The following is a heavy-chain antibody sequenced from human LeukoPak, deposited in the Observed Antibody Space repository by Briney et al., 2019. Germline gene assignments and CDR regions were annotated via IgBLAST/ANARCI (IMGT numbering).Heavy chain of an antibody. CDR3: ARGRGNMTTGSAAFDI. CDR2: MNPNSGNT. D-gene: IGHD4-17*01. V-gene: IGHV1-8*01. Sequence: PAASVKVSCKASGFTFTMYYIHWVRQAPGQGLEWMRWMNPNSGNTGYAQKFQGRVTMARNTSISTAYMELSSLRSEDTAVYYCARGRGNMTTGSAAFDIWGQGTMVTVSS. CDR1: GFTFTMYY. J-gene: IGHJ3*02.